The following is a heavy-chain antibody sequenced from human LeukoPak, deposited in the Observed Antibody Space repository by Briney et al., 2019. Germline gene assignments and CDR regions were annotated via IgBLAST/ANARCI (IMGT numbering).Heavy chain of an antibody. V-gene: IGHV1-69*13. Sequence: GASVKVSCKASGGTFSSYAISWVRQAPGQGLEWKGGIIPIFGTANYAQRFQGRVTITADESTSTAYMELSSLRSEDTAVYYCARLGVGVAPPPHYYYYYYMDVWGKGTTVTVSS. CDR2: IIPIFGTA. D-gene: IGHD3-3*01. CDR1: GGTFSSYA. J-gene: IGHJ6*03. CDR3: ARLGVGVAPPPHYYYYYYMDV.